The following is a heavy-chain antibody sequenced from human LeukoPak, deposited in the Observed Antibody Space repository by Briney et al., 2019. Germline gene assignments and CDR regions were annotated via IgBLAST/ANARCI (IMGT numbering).Heavy chain of an antibody. Sequence: GGSLRLSCAASGLTFSSYAMSWVRQAPGKGLEWVSAISGSGGSTYYADSVKGRFTISRDNSKNTLYLQMNSLRAEDTAVYYCASRTYYYDSSGPQGWGQGTLVTVSS. V-gene: IGHV3-23*01. D-gene: IGHD3-22*01. CDR1: GLTFSSYA. CDR3: ASRTYYYDSSGPQG. J-gene: IGHJ4*02. CDR2: ISGSGGST.